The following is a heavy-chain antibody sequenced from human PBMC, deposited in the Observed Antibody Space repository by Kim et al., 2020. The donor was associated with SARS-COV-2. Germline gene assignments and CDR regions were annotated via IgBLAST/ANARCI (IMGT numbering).Heavy chain of an antibody. CDR1: GFTFGDFW. Sequence: GGSLRLSCAASGFTFGDFWMNWVRRAPGKELEFVASIKPDGSENFYADSVKGRFTIARDNGKNSLYLQMNSLRADDTAVYHCARGGSWTFDCWGRGTLFT. D-gene: IGHD1-1*01. CDR2: IKPDGSEN. V-gene: IGHV3-7*01. J-gene: IGHJ4*02. CDR3: ARGGSWTFDC.